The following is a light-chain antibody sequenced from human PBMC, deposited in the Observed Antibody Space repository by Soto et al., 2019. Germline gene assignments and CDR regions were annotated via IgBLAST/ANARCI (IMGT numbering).Light chain of an antibody. CDR2: EVS. Sequence: QSALTQPPSASGSLGQSVTISCTGTSSDIGTYDYVSWYQQHPGRAPKLIIFEVSKRPLGVPDRFSGSKSGNTASLIVSGLQPDDEAEYHCTSYTGDDFTFVFGTGPKLTVL. V-gene: IGLV2-8*01. CDR3: TSYTGDDFTFV. CDR1: SSDIGTYDY. J-gene: IGLJ1*01.